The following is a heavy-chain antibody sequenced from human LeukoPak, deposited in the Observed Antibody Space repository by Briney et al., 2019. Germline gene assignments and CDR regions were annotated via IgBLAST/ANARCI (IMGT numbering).Heavy chain of an antibody. CDR2: FDPEDGET. CDR3: ATDAIWPSSGYYYLDY. Sequence: ASVKVSFKVSGYTLTELSMHWVRQAPGKGLEWMGGFDPEDGETIYAQKFQGRVTMTEDTSTDTAYMELSSLRSKDTAVYYCATDAIWPSSGYYYLDYWGQGTLVTVSS. CDR1: GYTLTELS. J-gene: IGHJ4*02. D-gene: IGHD3-22*01. V-gene: IGHV1-24*01.